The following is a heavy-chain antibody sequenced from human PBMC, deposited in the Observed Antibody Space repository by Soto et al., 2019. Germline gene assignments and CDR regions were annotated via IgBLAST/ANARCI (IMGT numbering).Heavy chain of an antibody. CDR3: ARDNKWAFDY. D-gene: IGHD1-26*01. J-gene: IGHJ4*02. CDR2: ISGSSKTI. Sequence: PGGSLRLSCAASGVTFSDSSMNWVRQAPGKGLEWVSYISGSSKTIYYADSVKGRFTISRDNAKNSVYLQMNSLRDEDTAVYYCARDNKWAFDYWGQGALVTVSS. CDR1: GVTFSDSS. V-gene: IGHV3-48*02.